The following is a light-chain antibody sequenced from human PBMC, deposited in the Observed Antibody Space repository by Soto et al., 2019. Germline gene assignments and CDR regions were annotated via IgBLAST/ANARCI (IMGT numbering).Light chain of an antibody. V-gene: IGKV3-11*01. CDR2: DAS. J-gene: IGKJ2*01. CDR1: QSVSSY. Sequence: EIVLTQSPATLCLSPGERATFSCRASQSVSSYLAWYQQKPGQAPRLLIYDASNRATGIPARFSGSGSGTDFTLTISSLEPEAFAVYYCQQRSNWPPYTFGQGTKLEIK. CDR3: QQRSNWPPYT.